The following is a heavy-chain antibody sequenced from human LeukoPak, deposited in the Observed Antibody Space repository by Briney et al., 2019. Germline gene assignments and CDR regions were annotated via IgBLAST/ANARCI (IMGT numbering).Heavy chain of an antibody. CDR2: INHSGLT. CDR3: ARGRNGYSFGFGSIFDY. Sequence: SETLSLTCIVSGGSFNFYFWSWIRQPPGKGLEWIGEINHSGLTNSNPSLKSRVTISVDTSKSQFSLKLSSVTAADTAVYYCARGRNGYSFGFGSIFDYWGQGSLVTVSP. D-gene: IGHD5-18*01. CDR1: GGSFNFYF. V-gene: IGHV4-34*01. J-gene: IGHJ4*02.